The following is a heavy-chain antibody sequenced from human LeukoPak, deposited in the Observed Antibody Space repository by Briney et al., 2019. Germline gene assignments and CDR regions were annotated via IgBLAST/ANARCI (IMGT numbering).Heavy chain of an antibody. Sequence: SETLSLTCTVSGDSFTSVTDYWAWIRQPPGKGLEWIASGDYSGGTYYNPSLESRVAISADMSKNQISLKLTSVTGADTAVYYCARGDGVAAAVTGYFDLWGRGTLVTVSS. D-gene: IGHD6-13*01. V-gene: IGHV4-39*07. CDR1: GDSFTSVTDY. CDR2: GDYSGGT. CDR3: ARGDGVAAAVTGYFDL. J-gene: IGHJ2*01.